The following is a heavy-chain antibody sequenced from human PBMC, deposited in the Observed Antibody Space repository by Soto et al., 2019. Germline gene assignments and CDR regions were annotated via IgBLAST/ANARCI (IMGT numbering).Heavy chain of an antibody. CDR2: IIPIFGTA. J-gene: IGHJ6*02. CDR3: ARLGYCSGGSCPYYYYGMDV. CDR1: GGTFSSYA. Sequence: SVKVSCKASGGTFSSYAIGWVRQAPGQGLEWMRGIIPIFGTANYAQKFQGRVTITADESTSTAYMELSSLRSEDTAVYYCARLGYCSGGSCPYYYYGMDVWGQGTTVTVSS. D-gene: IGHD2-15*01. V-gene: IGHV1-69*13.